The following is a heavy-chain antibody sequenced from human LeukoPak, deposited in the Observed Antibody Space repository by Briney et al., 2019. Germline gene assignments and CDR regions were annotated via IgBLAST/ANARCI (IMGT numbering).Heavy chain of an antibody. V-gene: IGHV3-66*01. D-gene: IGHD5-18*01. CDR2: IYSGGTT. Sequence: PGGSLRLSCVASEFTVSSNYMSWVRQAPGKGLEWVSVIYSGGTTYYADSVKGRFTISRDNSKNTLYLQMNSLRAEDTAVYYCARDTGYSYGYTDYWGQGTLVTVSS. J-gene: IGHJ4*02. CDR3: ARDTGYSYGYTDY. CDR1: EFTVSSNY.